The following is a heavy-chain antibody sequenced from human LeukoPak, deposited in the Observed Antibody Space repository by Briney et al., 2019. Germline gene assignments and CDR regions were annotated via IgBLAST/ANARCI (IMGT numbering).Heavy chain of an antibody. V-gene: IGHV3-7*01. CDR1: GFTFSSYW. D-gene: IGHD6-6*01. CDR3: ARDQRGQLAGVHWFDP. J-gene: IGHJ5*02. Sequence: PGGSLRLSCAASGFTFSSYWMSWVRQAPGKGLEWVANIKQDGSEKYYVDSVKGRFTISRDNAKNSLYLQMNSLRAEDTAVYYCARDQRGQLAGVHWFDPWGQGTLVTVSS. CDR2: IKQDGSEK.